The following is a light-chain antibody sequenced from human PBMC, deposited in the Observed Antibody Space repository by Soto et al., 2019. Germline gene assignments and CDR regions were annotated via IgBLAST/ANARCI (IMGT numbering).Light chain of an antibody. V-gene: IGLV8-61*01. Sequence: QTVVTQEPSFSVSPGGTVILTCGLSSGSVSTSYDPSWFQQTPGQAPRTLIYSTNTRSSGVPDRFSGSILGNKAALTITGAQADDESDYYCVLYMGSGIWVFGGGTQLTVL. CDR3: VLYMGSGIWV. CDR1: SGSVSTSYD. CDR2: STN. J-gene: IGLJ3*02.